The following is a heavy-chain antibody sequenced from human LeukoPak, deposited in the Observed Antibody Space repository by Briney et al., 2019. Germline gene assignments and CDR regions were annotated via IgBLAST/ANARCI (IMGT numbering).Heavy chain of an antibody. CDR1: GYTFTGYY. V-gene: IGHV1-2*04. CDR2: INPNSGGT. CDR3: ARDRLVAGRRVYYYGMDV. D-gene: IGHD6-19*01. J-gene: IGHJ6*02. Sequence: ASVKVSCKASGYTFTGYYMHWVRQAPGQGLEWMGWINPNSGGTNYAQKFQGWVTMTRDTSISTAYMELSRLRSDDTAVYYCARDRLVAGRRVYYYGMDVWGQGTTVTVSS.